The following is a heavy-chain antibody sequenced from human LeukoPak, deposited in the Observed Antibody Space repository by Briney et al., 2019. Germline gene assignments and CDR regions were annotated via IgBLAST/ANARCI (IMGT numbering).Heavy chain of an antibody. CDR1: GFTFSSYA. V-gene: IGHV3-23*01. Sequence: GGSLRLSCAASGFTFSSYAMSWVRQAPGKGLEWVSAISGSGGSTYYADSVKGRFTISRDNSKNTLYLQMNSLRAEDTAVHYYAKPRSGSYDFDYWGQGTLVTVSS. CDR2: ISGSGGST. D-gene: IGHD1-26*01. CDR3: AKPRSGSYDFDY. J-gene: IGHJ4*02.